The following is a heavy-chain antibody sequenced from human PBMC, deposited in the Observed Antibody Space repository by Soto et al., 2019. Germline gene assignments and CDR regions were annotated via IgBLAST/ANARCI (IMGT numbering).Heavy chain of an antibody. CDR3: ARDNTVTTHSNYYYYGMDV. Sequence: TVSGGSISSSSYYWGWIRQPPGKGLEWIGSIYYSGSTYYNPSLKSRVTISVDTSKNQLSLKLSSVTAADTAVFYCARDNTVTTHSNYYYYGMDVWGQGTTVTVSS. J-gene: IGHJ6*02. CDR1: GGSISSSSYY. V-gene: IGHV4-39*01. CDR2: IYYSGST. D-gene: IGHD4-4*01.